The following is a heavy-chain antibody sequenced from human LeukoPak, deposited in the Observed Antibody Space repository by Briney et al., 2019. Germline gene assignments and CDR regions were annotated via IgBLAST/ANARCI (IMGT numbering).Heavy chain of an antibody. CDR2: ISGSGGST. Sequence: GGSLRLSCIPSGFTFSSYAMSWVRQAPGKGLEWVPAISGSGGSTYYADSVKGRFTISRDNSKNTLYLPMNRLRAKDPAVYFRAKGRAAPYYFDYWGQGTLVTVSS. V-gene: IGHV3-23*01. J-gene: IGHJ4*02. CDR3: AKGRAAPYYFDY. CDR1: GFTFSSYA. D-gene: IGHD2-15*01.